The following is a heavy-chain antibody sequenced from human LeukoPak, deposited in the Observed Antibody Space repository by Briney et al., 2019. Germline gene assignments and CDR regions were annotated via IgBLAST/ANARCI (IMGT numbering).Heavy chain of an antibody. V-gene: IGHV1-69*05. Sequence: ASVKVSCKAPGGTFSSYAISWVRQAPGQGLEWMGRIIPIFGTANYAQKFQGRVTITTDESTSTAYMELSSLRSEDTAVYYCARGYDYGDAPPFFDYWGQGTLVTVSS. CDR3: ARGYDYGDAPPFFDY. CDR2: IIPIFGTA. J-gene: IGHJ4*02. D-gene: IGHD4-17*01. CDR1: GGTFSSYA.